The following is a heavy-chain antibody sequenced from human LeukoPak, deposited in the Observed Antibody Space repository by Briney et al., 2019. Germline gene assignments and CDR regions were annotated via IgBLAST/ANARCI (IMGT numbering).Heavy chain of an antibody. V-gene: IGHV1-18*01. Sequence: ASVKVSCKASGYTFTSYGISWVRQAPGQGLEWMGWISAYNGNTNYAQKLQGRVTMTTDTSTSTAYMELRSLRSDDTAVYYCARDPSLYCSSTSCYGDYWGQGTLVTVSS. CDR1: GYTFTSYG. CDR3: ARDPSLYCSSTSCYGDY. CDR2: ISAYNGNT. D-gene: IGHD2-2*01. J-gene: IGHJ4*02.